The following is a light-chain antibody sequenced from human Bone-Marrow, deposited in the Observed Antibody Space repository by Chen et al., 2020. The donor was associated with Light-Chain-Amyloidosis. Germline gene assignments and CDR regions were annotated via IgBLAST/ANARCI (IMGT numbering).Light chain of an antibody. CDR2: LGS. CDR1: QSLLHSNGYNY. CDR3: LQALQTPCA. J-gene: IGKJ1*01. Sequence: DIVMTQSPLSLPVSPGEPASISCRSSQSLLHSNGYNYLDWYLQKPGQSPQLLLYLGSNRASGVPNRSSGRGSGTDFTLTISRVEAEDVWVYYCLQALQTPCAFGQGTKVEIK. V-gene: IGKV2-28*01.